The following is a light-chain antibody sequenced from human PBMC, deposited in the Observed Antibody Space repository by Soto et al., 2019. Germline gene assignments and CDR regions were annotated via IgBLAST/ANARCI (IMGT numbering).Light chain of an antibody. J-gene: IGKJ1*01. CDR3: QQYNSYQGT. CDR1: QTIDSW. Sequence: DLQMTQSPSSLSASVGDRVTITCRASQTIDSWLAWYQQRPGKPPNLLIYKASTLASGVPSRFSGSGSGTEFTLTINSLQPDDFATYYCQQYNSYQGTFGQGTKGDIK. V-gene: IGKV1-5*03. CDR2: KAS.